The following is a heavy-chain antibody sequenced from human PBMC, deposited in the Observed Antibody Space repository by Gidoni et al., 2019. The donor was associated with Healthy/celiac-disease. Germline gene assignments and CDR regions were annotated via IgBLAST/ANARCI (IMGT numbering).Heavy chain of an antibody. CDR2: IYTSGST. Sequence: QVQLQEPGPGLVKPSETLSLTCTVSGGSISSYYWSWIRQPAGKGLEWIGRIYTSGSTNYNPSLKSRVTMSVDTSKNQFSLKLSSVTAADTAVYYCARDLVGATVVYYYYYMDVWGKGTTVTVSS. D-gene: IGHD1-26*01. CDR1: GGSISSYY. J-gene: IGHJ6*03. V-gene: IGHV4-4*07. CDR3: ARDLVGATVVYYYYYMDV.